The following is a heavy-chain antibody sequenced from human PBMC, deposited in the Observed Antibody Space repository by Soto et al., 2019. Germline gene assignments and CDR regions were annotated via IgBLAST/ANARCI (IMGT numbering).Heavy chain of an antibody. CDR3: ARGVPAAGTDWFDP. Sequence: SETLSLTCTVSGGSISNYYWSWIRQSAEKRLEWIGRVSSTGSTFYNPSLQSRVTISVDTSKNQFSLNLTSVTAADTAVYYCARGVPAAGTDWFDPWGQGTLVTVS. V-gene: IGHV4-4*07. CDR1: GGSISNYY. D-gene: IGHD6-13*01. J-gene: IGHJ5*02. CDR2: VSSTGST.